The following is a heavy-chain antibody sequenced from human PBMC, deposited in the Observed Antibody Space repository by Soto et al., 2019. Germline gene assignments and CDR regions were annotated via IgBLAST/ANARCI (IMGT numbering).Heavy chain of an antibody. J-gene: IGHJ3*02. CDR3: AKRFHYYDSSGYSGRDAFDI. Sequence: PGGSLRLSCAASGFTFSSYAMSWVRQAPGKGLEWVSAISGSGGSTYYADSVKGRFTISRDNSKNTLYLQMNSLRAEDTAVYYCAKRFHYYDSSGYSGRDAFDIWGQGTMVTVSS. CDR2: ISGSGGST. CDR1: GFTFSSYA. D-gene: IGHD3-22*01. V-gene: IGHV3-23*01.